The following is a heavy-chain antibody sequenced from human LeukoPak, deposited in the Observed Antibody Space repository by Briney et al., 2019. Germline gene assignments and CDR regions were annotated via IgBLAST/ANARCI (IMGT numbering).Heavy chain of an antibody. CDR2: IIPIFGTA. CDR3: ARDSGYYDSSGYHFDY. J-gene: IGHJ4*02. CDR1: GGTFSSFA. Sequence: ASVKVSCKASGGTFSSFAISWVRQAPGQGLEWMGGIIPIFGTANYAQKFQGRVTITADESTSTAYMELSSLRSEDTAVYYCARDSGYYDSSGYHFDYWGQGTLVTVSS. D-gene: IGHD3-22*01. V-gene: IGHV1-69*13.